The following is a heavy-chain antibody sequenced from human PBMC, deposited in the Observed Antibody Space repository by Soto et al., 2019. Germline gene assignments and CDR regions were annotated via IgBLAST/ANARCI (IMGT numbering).Heavy chain of an antibody. CDR3: ARDGKGAYYDFWSSMDV. CDR1: GFTFSSYS. D-gene: IGHD3-3*01. V-gene: IGHV3-21*01. CDR2: ISGTGIDI. Sequence: PGGSLRLSCAASGFTFSSYSMNWVRQAPGRGLEWVSSISGTGIDIHFADSVKGRFVISRDNAKNSLYLQMNSLRAEDTAVYYCARDGKGAYYDFWSSMDVWGQGNTVTVSS. J-gene: IGHJ6*02.